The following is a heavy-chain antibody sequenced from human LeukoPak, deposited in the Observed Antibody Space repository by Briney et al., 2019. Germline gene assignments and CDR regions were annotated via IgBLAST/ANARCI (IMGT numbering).Heavy chain of an antibody. D-gene: IGHD4-17*01. J-gene: IGHJ5*02. CDR2: ISGSGGST. V-gene: IGHV3-23*01. CDR3: ASDPSTAGAEYNPLDP. CDR1: GFTFSSYA. Sequence: GGSLGLSCAASGFTFSSYAMSWVRQAPGKGLEWVSAISGSGGSTSYADSVKGRFTISRDNSKNTLYLQMNSLRAEDTAVYYCASDPSTAGAEYNPLDPWGQGTLVTVSS.